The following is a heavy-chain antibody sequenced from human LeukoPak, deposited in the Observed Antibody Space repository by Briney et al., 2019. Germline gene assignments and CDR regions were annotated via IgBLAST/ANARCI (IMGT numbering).Heavy chain of an antibody. CDR3: ARDPRPNSNNWFDT. Sequence: SGTLSLTRTVSGGSINNYYWNWIRQPPGKGPEWIGHVYYNGNTMYNPSLKDRLIISLHTSENQFSLKLTSVSAADTALYYCARDPRPNSNNWFDTWGQGILVTVSS. D-gene: IGHD5-18*01. V-gene: IGHV4-59*01. J-gene: IGHJ5*02. CDR2: VYYNGNT. CDR1: GGSINNYY.